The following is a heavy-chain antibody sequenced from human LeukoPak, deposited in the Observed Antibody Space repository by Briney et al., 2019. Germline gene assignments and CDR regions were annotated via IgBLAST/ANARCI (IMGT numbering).Heavy chain of an antibody. Sequence: GGSLTPSCAASGFTFSSYGMHWVRQAPGKGLEWVAVISYDGSNKYYADSVKGRFTISRDNSKNALYLQMNSLRAEDTAVYYCAGRIAAAGYFDYWGQGTLVTVSS. V-gene: IGHV3-30*03. D-gene: IGHD6-13*01. CDR1: GFTFSSYG. J-gene: IGHJ4*02. CDR3: AGRIAAAGYFDY. CDR2: ISYDGSNK.